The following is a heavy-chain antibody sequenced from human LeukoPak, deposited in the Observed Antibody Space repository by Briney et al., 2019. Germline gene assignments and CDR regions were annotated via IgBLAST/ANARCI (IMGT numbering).Heavy chain of an antibody. J-gene: IGHJ6*02. D-gene: IGHD2-2*03. CDR1: GFTFSSYS. V-gene: IGHV3-21*01. CDR3: ARDGYCSSTSCYGWGYYYYGMDV. Sequence: GGSLRLSCAASGFTFSSYSMNWVRQAPGKGLEWVSSISSSSSYIYYADSVKGRFTISRDNAKSSLYLQMNSLRAEDTAVYYCARDGYCSSTSCYGWGYYYYGMDVWGQGTTVTVSS. CDR2: ISSSSSYI.